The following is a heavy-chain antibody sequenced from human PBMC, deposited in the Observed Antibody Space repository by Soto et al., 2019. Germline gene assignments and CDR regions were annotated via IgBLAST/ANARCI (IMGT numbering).Heavy chain of an antibody. CDR3: ARVFCSSTSCYGGWFDP. CDR2: ISAYNGNT. CDR1: GYTFTNFG. Sequence: ASVKVSCKASGYTFTNFGISWVRQAPGQGLEWMGWISAYNGNTNYARKLQGRVIMTTDTSTSTAYMELRSLRSDDTAVYYCARVFCSSTSCYGGWFDPWGQGTLVTVSS. J-gene: IGHJ5*02. V-gene: IGHV1-18*01. D-gene: IGHD2-2*01.